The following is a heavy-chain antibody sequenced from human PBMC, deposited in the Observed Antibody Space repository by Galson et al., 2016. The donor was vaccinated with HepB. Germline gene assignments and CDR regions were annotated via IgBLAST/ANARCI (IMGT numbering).Heavy chain of an antibody. V-gene: IGHV3-7*04. J-gene: IGHJ4*02. Sequence: SLRLSCATSGFNFSSTWMSWVRQAPGKGLEWVANIKQDGTENYVDSVKGRFTISRDNAKNSLYLQMNSLRAEDTAAYYCARGPDYGDWVDFLDCWGQGTLVTVSS. CDR1: GFNFSSTW. CDR3: ARGPDYGDWVDFLDC. CDR2: IKQDGTE. D-gene: IGHD4-17*01.